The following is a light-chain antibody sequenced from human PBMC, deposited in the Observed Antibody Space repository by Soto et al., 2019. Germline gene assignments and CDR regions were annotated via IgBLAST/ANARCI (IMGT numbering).Light chain of an antibody. CDR2: DAS. CDR1: EGIANH. Sequence: DTQMTQSPHSLSASVGDSVTIACQANEGIANHLKWYRQRPGKAPDLLIYDASNLEPGVPSRFSGAGSGTDLTFTTSGLQREDFATYYCQQFHSLPYTFGQGTKLEI. CDR3: QQFHSLPYT. J-gene: IGKJ2*01. V-gene: IGKV1-33*01.